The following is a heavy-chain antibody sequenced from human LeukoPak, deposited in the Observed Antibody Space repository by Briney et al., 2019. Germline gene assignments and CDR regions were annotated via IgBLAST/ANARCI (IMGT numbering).Heavy chain of an antibody. J-gene: IGHJ4*02. V-gene: IGHV3-NL1*01. D-gene: IGHD6-19*01. CDR3: ARDQGSGWYRAFDI. Sequence: TGGSLRLSCATSGFTFSSYGMHWVRQAPGKGLEWVSVIYSGGSTYYADSVKGRFTISRDNSKNTLYLQMNSLRAEDTAVYYCARDQGSGWYRAFDIWGQGTLVTVSS. CDR1: GFTFSSYG. CDR2: IYSGGST.